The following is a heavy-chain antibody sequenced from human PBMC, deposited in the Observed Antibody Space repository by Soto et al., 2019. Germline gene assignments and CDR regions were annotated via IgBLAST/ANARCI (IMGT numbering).Heavy chain of an antibody. CDR1: GFIFSDYY. V-gene: IGHV3-11*01. CDR2: SSNRDRST. D-gene: IGHD3-3*01. CDR3: ARAWRIEKFGVISMSKGMDV. J-gene: IGHJ6*02. Sequence: SLRLSCAASGFIFSDYYMPWVRQAPGKGLEWTSCSSNRDRSTYYADSVKDRFVVSKDNAKNLVYLQMNSLRAEDTAVYFCARAWRIEKFGVISMSKGMDVWGQGTTVTVSS.